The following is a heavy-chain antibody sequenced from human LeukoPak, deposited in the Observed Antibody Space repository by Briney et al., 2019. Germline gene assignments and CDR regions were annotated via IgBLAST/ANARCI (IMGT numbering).Heavy chain of an antibody. Sequence: ASVKVSCKASGYTFTTYYIHWVGQAPGQGLEWMGVINPSGGSTSFAQKFQARLTMTRDTSTSTVYMELSGLSSEDTAVYYCARVPCSGGSCYANWFDPWGQGTLVTVSS. D-gene: IGHD2-15*01. CDR3: ARVPCSGGSCYANWFDP. V-gene: IGHV1-46*01. CDR1: GYTFTTYY. CDR2: INPSGGST. J-gene: IGHJ5*02.